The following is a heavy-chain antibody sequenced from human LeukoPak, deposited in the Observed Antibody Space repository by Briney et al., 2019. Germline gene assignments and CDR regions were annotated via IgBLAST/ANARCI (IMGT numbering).Heavy chain of an antibody. CDR1: GVPLSNGDYY. V-gene: IGHV4-30-4*08. Sequence: SQTLSLTCSVSGVPLSNGDYYWNWIRQPPGKGLEWIGYIYYSGSTYYNPSLKSRVTISVDTSKNQFSLKLSSVTAADTAVYYCARDFWGSSTTRGINAFDIWGQGTMVTVSS. J-gene: IGHJ3*02. CDR2: IYYSGST. CDR3: ARDFWGSSTTRGINAFDI. D-gene: IGHD7-27*01.